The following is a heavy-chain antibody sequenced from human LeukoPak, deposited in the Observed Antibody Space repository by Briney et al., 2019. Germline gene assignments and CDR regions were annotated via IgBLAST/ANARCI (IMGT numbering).Heavy chain of an antibody. Sequence: GGSLRLSCAASGFTFSSYEMNWVRQAPGKGLEWVSYISSSGSTIYYADSVKGRFTISRDNAKNSLYLQMNSLGAEDTAVYYCARAPHLMITFGGVIVFDYWGQGTVVTVSS. J-gene: IGHJ4*02. CDR3: ARAPHLMITFGGVIVFDY. V-gene: IGHV3-48*03. D-gene: IGHD3-16*02. CDR2: ISSSGSTI. CDR1: GFTFSSYE.